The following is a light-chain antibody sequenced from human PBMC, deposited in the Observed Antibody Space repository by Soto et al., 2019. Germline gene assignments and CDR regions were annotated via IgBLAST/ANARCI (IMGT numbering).Light chain of an antibody. CDR3: QQYNIWRSIS. CDR2: DTS. J-gene: IGKJ5*01. V-gene: IGKV3-15*01. CDR1: QSISNK. Sequence: EIVMTQSPATLSVSPGERATLSCRASQSISNKLAWYQHKPGQAPRLLIYDTSTRVAGIPARFTGSGSGTDFTLTISSLQSEDFAVYYCQQYNIWRSISCGQGTRLEIK.